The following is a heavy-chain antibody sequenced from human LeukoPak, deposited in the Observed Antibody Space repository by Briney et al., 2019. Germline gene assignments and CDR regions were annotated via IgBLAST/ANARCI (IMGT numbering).Heavy chain of an antibody. V-gene: IGHV7-4-1*02. CDR3: ARDCPGGDCSLYGMDV. D-gene: IGHD2-21*02. Sequence: ASVKVSCKASGYTFTSYAMNWVRQAPGQGLEWMGWINTNTGNPTYAQGFTGRFVFSLDTSVSTAYLQISSLKAEDTAVYYCARDCPGGDCSLYGMDVWGQGTTVTVSS. CDR1: GYTFTSYA. J-gene: IGHJ6*02. CDR2: INTNTGNP.